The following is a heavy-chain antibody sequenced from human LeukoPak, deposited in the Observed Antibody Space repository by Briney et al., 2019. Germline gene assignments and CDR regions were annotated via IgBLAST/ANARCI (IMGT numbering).Heavy chain of an antibody. D-gene: IGHD6-13*01. V-gene: IGHV3-66*01. CDR3: ARSAFLVTAPGLYYFDY. J-gene: IGHJ4*02. Sequence: GGSLRLSCVVSGFTVSSNYMSWFRQAPGKGLEWVSVIYSGGSTYYADSVKGRFTISRDNSKNTLYLQMNSLRAEDTAVYYCARSAFLVTAPGLYYFDYWGQGTLVAVSS. CDR2: IYSGGST. CDR1: GFTVSSNY.